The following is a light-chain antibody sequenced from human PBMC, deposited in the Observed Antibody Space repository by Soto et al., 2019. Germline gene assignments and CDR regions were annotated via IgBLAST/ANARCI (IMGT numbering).Light chain of an antibody. CDR2: LDRSGSY. CDR1: SGHSTYI. CDR3: ETWYSNTHKV. V-gene: IGLV4-60*02. Sequence: QSVLTQSSSASAALGSSVKLTCILSSGHSTYIIAWHQQQPGKAPRFLMTLDRSGSYNRGSGVPDRFSGSSSGADRYLTISNLQFEDEGDYYCETWYSNTHKVFGGGTKLTVL. J-gene: IGLJ3*02.